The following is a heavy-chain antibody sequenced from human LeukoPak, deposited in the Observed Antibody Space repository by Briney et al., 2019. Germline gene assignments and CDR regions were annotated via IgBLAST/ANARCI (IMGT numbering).Heavy chain of an antibody. CDR1: GGSISSYY. J-gene: IGHJ6*03. Sequence: PSETLSLTCTVSGGSISSYYWSWIRQSAGKGLEWIGRIYISGSTNYNPSLKSRVTMSVDTSKNQFSLKLTSVTAADTAVYYCAREVVDATPSRDYYYMDVWGKGTTVTVSS. CDR2: IYISGST. CDR3: AREVVDATPSRDYYYMDV. D-gene: IGHD2-15*01. V-gene: IGHV4-4*07.